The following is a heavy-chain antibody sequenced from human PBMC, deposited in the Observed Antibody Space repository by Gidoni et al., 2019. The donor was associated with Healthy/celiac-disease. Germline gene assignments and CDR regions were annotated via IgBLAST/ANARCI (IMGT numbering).Heavy chain of an antibody. J-gene: IGHJ6*02. CDR3: ASDTRSPYYYYGMDV. Sequence: QLVESGGGLIQPGGSLSLSCAASGFSVSSNYMSWVGQAPGKGLAWVAVSDSGSSTYYADSVKGRYTISRDNSKNTLYLRMNSLRAEDTAVYYCASDTRSPYYYYGMDVWGQGTTVTVSS. CDR1: GFSVSSNY. CDR2: SDSGSST. V-gene: IGHV3-53*01. D-gene: IGHD2-15*01.